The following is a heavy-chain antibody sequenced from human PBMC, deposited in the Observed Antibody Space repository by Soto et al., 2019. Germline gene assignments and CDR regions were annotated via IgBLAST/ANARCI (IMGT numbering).Heavy chain of an antibody. V-gene: IGHV1-69*13. D-gene: IGHD3-22*01. CDR3: ARGYYYDSSGYYRPSYYFDY. CDR1: GGTFSSYA. Sequence: SVKLSCKASGGTFSSYAISLVRQAPGQGLEWMGGIIPIFGTANYAQKVQGRVTITADESTSTAYMELSSLRSEDTAVYYCARGYYYDSSGYYRPSYYFDYWGQGTLVTVSS. CDR2: IIPIFGTA. J-gene: IGHJ4*02.